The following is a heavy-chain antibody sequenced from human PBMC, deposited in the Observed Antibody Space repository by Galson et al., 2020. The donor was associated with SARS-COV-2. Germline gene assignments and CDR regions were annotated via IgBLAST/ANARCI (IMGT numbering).Heavy chain of an antibody. D-gene: IGHD2-2*01. J-gene: IGHJ5*02. V-gene: IGHV1-2*06. Sequence: ASVKVSCKASGHTFTGYYMHWVRQAPGQGLEWMGRINPNSGGTNYAQKFQGRVTMTRDTSISTAYMELSRLRSDDTAVYYCAGEYQLLPNWFDPWGQGTLVIGSS. CDR1: GHTFTGYY. CDR2: INPNSGGT. CDR3: AGEYQLLPNWFDP.